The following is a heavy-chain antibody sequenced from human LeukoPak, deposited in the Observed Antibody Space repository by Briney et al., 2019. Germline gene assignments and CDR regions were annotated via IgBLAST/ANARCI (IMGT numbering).Heavy chain of an antibody. D-gene: IGHD6-13*01. V-gene: IGHV1-69*05. J-gene: IGHJ4*02. CDR2: IIPIFGTA. Sequence: SVKVSCKASGGTFSSYAISWVRQAPGQGLEWMGGIIPIFGTANYAQKFQGRVTITTDESTSTAYMELSSLRSEDTAVYYCAREGVAATGLDYWGQGTLVTVSS. CDR3: AREGVAATGLDY. CDR1: GGTFSSYA.